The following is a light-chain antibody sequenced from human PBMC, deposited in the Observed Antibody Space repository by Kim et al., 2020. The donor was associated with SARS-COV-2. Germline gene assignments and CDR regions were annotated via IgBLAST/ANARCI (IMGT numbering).Light chain of an antibody. J-gene: IGKJ4*01. V-gene: IGKV3-11*01. CDR3: QQRSNWPPLT. CDR2: DAS. Sequence: PGERATLSCRASQSVSSYLAWYQQKPGQAPRLLIYDASNRATGIPARFSGSGSGTDFTLTISSLEPEDFAVYYCQQRSNWPPLTFGGGTKVEIK. CDR1: QSVSSY.